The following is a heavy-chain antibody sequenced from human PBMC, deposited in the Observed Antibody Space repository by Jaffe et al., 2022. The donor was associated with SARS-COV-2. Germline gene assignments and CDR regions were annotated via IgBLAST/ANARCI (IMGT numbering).Heavy chain of an antibody. CDR3: ARTYCPGDTCYIGFDP. D-gene: IGHD2-15*01. Sequence: QVQLVQSGPEVKKPGASVTVSCKASGYTFASFGFTWVRQAPGQGLEWMGWISTYKGNTNYAQKFQGRVTMTADTSTSTAYMELRSLKSDDTAIYYCARTYCPGDTCYIGFDPWGQGTLVTVSS. CDR1: GYTFASFG. CDR2: ISTYKGNT. V-gene: IGHV1-18*01. J-gene: IGHJ5*02.